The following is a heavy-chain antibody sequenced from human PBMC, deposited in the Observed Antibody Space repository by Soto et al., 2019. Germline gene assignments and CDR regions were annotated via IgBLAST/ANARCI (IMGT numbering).Heavy chain of an antibody. CDR1: GFTFSSYW. Sequence: GGSLRLSCAASGFTFSSYWMSWVRQAPGKGLEWVANIKQDGSEKYYVDSVKGRFTISRDNAKNSLYLQMNSLRAEDTAVYYCARDEVRYFDWLLYGHYMDVWGKGTTVTVSS. J-gene: IGHJ6*03. CDR2: IKQDGSEK. V-gene: IGHV3-7*01. D-gene: IGHD3-9*01. CDR3: ARDEVRYFDWLLYGHYMDV.